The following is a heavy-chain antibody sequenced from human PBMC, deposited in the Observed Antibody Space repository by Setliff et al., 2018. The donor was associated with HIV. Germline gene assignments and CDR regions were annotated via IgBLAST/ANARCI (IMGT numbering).Heavy chain of an antibody. Sequence: SVKVSCKASGGTFSSYAISWVRQAPGQGLEWMGGIIPIFGTANYAQKFQGRVTITADKSTSTVYMDLSSLRSEDTAVYYCARIGSGWSVGWFDPWGQGTLVTVSS. CDR2: IIPIFGTA. V-gene: IGHV1-69*06. D-gene: IGHD6-13*01. J-gene: IGHJ5*02. CDR1: GGTFSSYA. CDR3: ARIGSGWSVGWFDP.